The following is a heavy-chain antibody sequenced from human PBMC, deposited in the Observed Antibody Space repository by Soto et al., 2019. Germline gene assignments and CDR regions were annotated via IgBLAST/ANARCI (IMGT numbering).Heavy chain of an antibody. CDR2: ISSSSSYI. D-gene: IGHD2-15*01. V-gene: IGHV3-21*01. J-gene: IGHJ6*03. Sequence: EVQLVESGGGLVKPGGSLRLSCAASGFTFSSYSMNWVRQAPGKGLEWVSSISSSSSYIYYADSVKGRFTISRDNAKNSLYLQMNSLRAEDTAVYYCAREYCCGGSCYRYYYYMDVGGKGTAVTVSS. CDR1: GFTFSSYS. CDR3: AREYCCGGSCYRYYYYMDV.